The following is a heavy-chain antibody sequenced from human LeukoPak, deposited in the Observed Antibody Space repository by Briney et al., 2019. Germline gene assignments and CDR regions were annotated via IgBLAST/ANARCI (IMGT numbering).Heavy chain of an antibody. Sequence: ASETLSLTCTVSGGSTSSYYWSWIRQPPGKGLEWIGYIYYSGSTNYNPSLKSRVTMSVDTSKNQFSLKLSSVTAADTAVYYCARSAGYQLLEGYYYYMDVWGKGTTVTVSS. CDR2: IYYSGST. V-gene: IGHV4-59*01. CDR3: ARSAGYQLLEGYYYYMDV. J-gene: IGHJ6*03. D-gene: IGHD2-2*01. CDR1: GGSTSSYY.